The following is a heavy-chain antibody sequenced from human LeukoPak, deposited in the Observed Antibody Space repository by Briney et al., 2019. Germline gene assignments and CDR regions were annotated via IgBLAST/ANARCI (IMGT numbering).Heavy chain of an antibody. CDR3: ANRGWILEWSNINNFDY. D-gene: IGHD3-3*01. J-gene: IGHJ4*02. CDR1: GFTFSSYA. CDR2: ISCSGGST. V-gene: IGHV3-23*01. Sequence: GGTLRLSCAASGFTFSSYAMSWCRQAPRKGLEWVSAISCSGGSTYYADSVKGRVTISRDNSKNTLYLQMNSLRAEDTAVYYCANRGWILEWSNINNFDYWGQGTLVTVSS.